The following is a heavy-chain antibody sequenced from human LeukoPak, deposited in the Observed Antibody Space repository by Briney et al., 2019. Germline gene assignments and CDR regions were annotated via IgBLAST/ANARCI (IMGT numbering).Heavy chain of an antibody. CDR2: ISGSGGST. J-gene: IGHJ4*02. CDR3: ARACIAAAGNYFDY. D-gene: IGHD6-13*01. Sequence: GGSPRLSCVASGFTLCSLAMSWGRQGPGEGVGWGSAISGSGGSTYYADSVKGRFTISRDNSKNTLYLQMNSLRAEDTAVYYCARACIAAAGNYFDYWGQGTLVTVSS. V-gene: IGHV3-23*01. CDR1: GFTLCSLA.